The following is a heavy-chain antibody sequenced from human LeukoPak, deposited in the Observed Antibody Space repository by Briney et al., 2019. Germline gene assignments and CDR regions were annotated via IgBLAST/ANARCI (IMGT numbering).Heavy chain of an antibody. CDR1: GGSPSSGGYY. J-gene: IGHJ4*02. CDR3: ARMYSFDSSAYYYDY. V-gene: IGHV4-31*03. D-gene: IGHD3-22*01. Sequence: SETLSLTCSVSGGSPSSGGYYWSWIRQHPVKGLDWIGYYSFTGNTRYNPSLKSRLTISIDTSKNQFSVKLNSVTAADTAVYYCARMYSFDSSAYYYDYWGQGTLVTVSS. CDR2: YSFTGNT.